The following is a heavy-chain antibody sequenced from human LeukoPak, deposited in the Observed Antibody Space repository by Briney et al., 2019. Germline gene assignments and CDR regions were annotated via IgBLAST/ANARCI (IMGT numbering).Heavy chain of an antibody. J-gene: IGHJ4*02. CDR3: ARRDVPCGGDCYPPIPRDY. V-gene: IGHV3-20*04. CDR2: INWNGGST. D-gene: IGHD2-21*02. CDR1: GFTFDDYG. Sequence: GGSLRLSCAASGFTFDDYGMSWVRQAPGKGLEWVSGINWNGGSTGYADSVKGRFTISRDNAKNSLYLQMNSLRAEDTALYYCARRDVPCGGDCYPPIPRDYWGQGTMVTVSS.